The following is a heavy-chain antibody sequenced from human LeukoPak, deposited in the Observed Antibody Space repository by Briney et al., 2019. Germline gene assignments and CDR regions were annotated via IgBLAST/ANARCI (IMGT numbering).Heavy chain of an antibody. CDR3: ARQGTYYYYGMDV. Sequence: SETLSLTCTVSGGSISSYYWSWIRQPPGKGLEWIGYIYYSGSTNYNPSLKSRVTISVGTSKNQFSLKLSSVTAADTAVYYCARQGTYYYYGMDVWGQGTTVTVSS. D-gene: IGHD1-1*01. CDR1: GGSISSYY. J-gene: IGHJ6*02. V-gene: IGHV4-59*08. CDR2: IYYSGST.